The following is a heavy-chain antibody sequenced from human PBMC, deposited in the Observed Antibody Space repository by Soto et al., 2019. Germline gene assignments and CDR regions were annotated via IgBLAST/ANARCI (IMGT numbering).Heavy chain of an antibody. J-gene: IGHJ6*03. D-gene: IGHD3-9*01. V-gene: IGHV1-3*01. CDR3: ARDRERILAVYYIPRTQYYMDV. CDR2: INAGNGNT. CDR1: GYTFTSYA. Sequence: QVQLVQSGAEVKKPGASVKVSCKASGYTFTSYAMHWVRQAPGQRLEWMGWINAGNGNTKYSQKFQGRVTITRDTSASTAYMELGSRRSEDTAVYYCARDRERILAVYYIPRTQYYMDVWGKGTTVTVSS.